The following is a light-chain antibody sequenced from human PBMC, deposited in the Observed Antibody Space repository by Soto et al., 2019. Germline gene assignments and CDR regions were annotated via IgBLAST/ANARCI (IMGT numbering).Light chain of an antibody. J-gene: IGLJ1*01. Sequence: QAVVTQEPSLTVSPGGTVTLTCGSSTGAVTSGHYPYWFQQKPGQAPRTLIYDTSNKHSWTPARFSVSLLGGKAALTLSGAQPEDEAEYYCLLSYSGANYVFGTGTKLTVL. V-gene: IGLV7-46*01. CDR3: LLSYSGANYV. CDR2: DTS. CDR1: TGAVTSGHY.